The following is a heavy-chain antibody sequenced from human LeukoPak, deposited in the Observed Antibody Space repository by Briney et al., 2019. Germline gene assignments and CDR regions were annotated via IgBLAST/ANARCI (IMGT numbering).Heavy chain of an antibody. Sequence: GGSLRLSCAASGFTFRSHWMHWVRQAPGKGLVWVSRINPDGTTTTYADSVKGRFTISKDNAKDTLYLQMNSLRAEDTAVYYCVRSLLGVNDYWGQGTLVTVSS. CDR3: VRSLLGVNDY. J-gene: IGHJ4*02. D-gene: IGHD3-10*01. CDR1: GFTFRSHW. V-gene: IGHV3-74*01. CDR2: INPDGTTT.